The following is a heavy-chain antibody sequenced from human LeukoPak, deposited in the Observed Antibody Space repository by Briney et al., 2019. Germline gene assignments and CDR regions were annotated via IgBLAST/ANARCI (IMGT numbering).Heavy chain of an antibody. D-gene: IGHD2-21*01. J-gene: IGHJ4*02. V-gene: IGHV4-31*03. Sequence: PSETLSLTCTVSGGSIGSGGYYWSWIRQHPGKGLEWIGYIYYSGSTYYNPSLKSRVTISVDTSKNQFSLKLSSVTAADTAVYYCAGGPGGDYFDYWGQGTLVTVSS. CDR2: IYYSGST. CDR1: GGSIGSGGYY. CDR3: AGGPGGDYFDY.